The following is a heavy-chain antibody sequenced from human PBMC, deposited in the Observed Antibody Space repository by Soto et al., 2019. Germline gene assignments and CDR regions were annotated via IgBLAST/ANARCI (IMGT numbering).Heavy chain of an antibody. D-gene: IGHD3-22*01. Sequence: PSETLSLTCTVSGGSISSYYWSWIRQPPGKGLEWIGYIYYSGSTTYHPSLKSRVTISVDTSKNQFSLNLTSVTAADTAVYYCARLGGYYQAFDQWGQGSLVTVS. CDR1: GGSISSYY. V-gene: IGHV4-59*08. J-gene: IGHJ4*02. CDR3: ARLGGYYQAFDQ. CDR2: IYYSGST.